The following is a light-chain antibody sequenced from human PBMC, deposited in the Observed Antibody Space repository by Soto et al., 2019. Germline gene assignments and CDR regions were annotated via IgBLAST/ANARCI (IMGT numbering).Light chain of an antibody. J-gene: IGKJ1*01. CDR1: QNIDMY. Sequence: SHMTQTPSSLSASVGDTVTITCRASQNIDMYLNWYQQKPGKAPRVLISGASNLQSGVPSRFSGSGSGTDFTLTISSLQSEDFASYFCQHTFNSPPWTFGQGTKVDIK. CDR2: GAS. CDR3: QHTFNSPPWT. V-gene: IGKV1-39*01.